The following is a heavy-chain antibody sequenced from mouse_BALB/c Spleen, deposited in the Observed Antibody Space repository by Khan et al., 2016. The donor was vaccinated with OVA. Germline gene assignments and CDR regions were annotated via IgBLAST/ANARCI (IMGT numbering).Heavy chain of an antibody. CDR2: ISNGGNNA. D-gene: IGHD2-1*01. J-gene: IGHJ4*01. Sequence: EVELVESGADLVQTGGSLKLSCTVSGFTFSGYTMSWVRQTPAKSLEWVAFISNGGNNAYYPATVKGRFTISRDTSKNPLYLQMSSLTSEDTAMYYGARPSTTEYDYVMAYWGQGTSVTVSS. CDR1: GFTFSGYT. CDR3: ARPSTTEYDYVMAY. V-gene: IGHV5-12-2*01.